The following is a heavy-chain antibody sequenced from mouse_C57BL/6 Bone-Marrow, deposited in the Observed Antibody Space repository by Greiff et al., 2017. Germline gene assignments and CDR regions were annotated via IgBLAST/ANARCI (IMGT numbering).Heavy chain of an antibody. J-gene: IGHJ3*01. Sequence: QVQLKQPGAELVKPGASVKLSCKASCYTFTSYWMHLVKQRSGQGLEWVGMIHPNNGSTNDNGRFKSKAALTVDKSSSTAYMQLSSLTSEDSSVYYCAPFPFAYWGQGTLVTVSA. V-gene: IGHV1-64*01. CDR2: IHPNNGST. CDR1: CYTFTSYW. CDR3: APFPFAY.